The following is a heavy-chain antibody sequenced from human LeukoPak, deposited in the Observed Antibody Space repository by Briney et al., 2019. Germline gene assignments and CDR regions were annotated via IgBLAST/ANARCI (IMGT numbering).Heavy chain of an antibody. CDR1: GGSFSGYY. CDR2: INHSGST. Sequence: SETLSLTCAVYGGSFSGYYWSWIRQPPGKGLEWIGEINHSGSTNYNPSLKSRVTISVDTSKNQFSLKLYSVTAADTAVYYCATNEGGDYYDSSGYYFVYWGQGTLVTVSS. J-gene: IGHJ4*02. D-gene: IGHD3-22*01. CDR3: ATNEGGDYYDSSGYYFVY. V-gene: IGHV4-34*01.